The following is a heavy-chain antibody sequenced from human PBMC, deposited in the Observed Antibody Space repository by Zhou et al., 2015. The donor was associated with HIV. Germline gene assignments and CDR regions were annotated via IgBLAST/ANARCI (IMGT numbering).Heavy chain of an antibody. CDR3: AREEKGLELGGNWFDP. Sequence: QVQLVQSGAEVKKPGSSVKVSCKASGGTFSSYTISWVRQAPGQGLEWMGRIIPILGIANYAQKFQGRVTITADKSTSTAYMELSSLRSEDTAVYYCAREEKGLELGGNWFDPWGQGTLVTVSS. CDR2: IIPILGIA. CDR1: GGTFSSYT. D-gene: IGHD1-7*01. J-gene: IGHJ5*02. V-gene: IGHV1-69*08.